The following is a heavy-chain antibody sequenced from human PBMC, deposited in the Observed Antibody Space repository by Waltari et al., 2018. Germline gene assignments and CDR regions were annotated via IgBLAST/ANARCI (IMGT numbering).Heavy chain of an antibody. CDR3: ARLEDCSGGNCYSANNHPVDV. D-gene: IGHD2-15*01. CDR2: INHAGNT. J-gene: IGHJ6*02. Sequence: QVHLQQWGAGLLKASETLSLTCAVDGGSFRGYYWSWVRQPPGKGLEWIGEINHAGNTNFNPALKSRFVISEDTSKSQVYLKLTFVTAADTGVYYCARLEDCSGGNCYSANNHPVDVWGQGTSVTVSS. V-gene: IGHV4-34*01. CDR1: GGSFRGYY.